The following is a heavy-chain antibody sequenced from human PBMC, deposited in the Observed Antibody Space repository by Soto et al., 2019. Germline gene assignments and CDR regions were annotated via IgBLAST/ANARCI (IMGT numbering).Heavy chain of an antibody. V-gene: IGHV4-39*01. CDR2: IYYSGST. CDR1: GGSISSSSYY. D-gene: IGHD1-1*01. CDR3: ATVQYYYYYYMDF. J-gene: IGHJ6*03. Sequence: PSETLSLTCTVPGGSISSSSYYWGWIRQPPGKGLEWIGSIYYSGSTYYNPSLKSRVTISVDTSKNQFSLKLSSVTAADTAVYYCATVQYYYYYYMDFWGKGTTVTVSS.